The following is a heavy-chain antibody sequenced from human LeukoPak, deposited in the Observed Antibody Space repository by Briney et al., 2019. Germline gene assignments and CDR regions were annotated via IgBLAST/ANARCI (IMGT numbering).Heavy chain of an antibody. V-gene: IGHV3-23*01. Sequence: GGSLRLSCAVSGFRFSSSAMSWVRQAPGKGLEWVSGIGGNSRTHYADSVKGRFTISRDNSKNTLYLQMNSLRAEDTAVYYCAKDLVTYDAFDIWGQGTMVTVSS. J-gene: IGHJ3*02. D-gene: IGHD3-10*01. CDR1: GFRFSSSA. CDR2: IGGNSRT. CDR3: AKDLVTYDAFDI.